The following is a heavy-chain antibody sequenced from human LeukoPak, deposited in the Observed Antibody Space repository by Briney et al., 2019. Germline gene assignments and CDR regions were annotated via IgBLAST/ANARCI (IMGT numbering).Heavy chain of an antibody. CDR3: AKEVTAAGGNFEY. J-gene: IGHJ4*02. V-gene: IGHV3-30*18. D-gene: IGHD6-13*01. Sequence: PGGSLRLSCAASGFTFSSYGMHWVRQAPGKGLEWVAVISYDGSNKYYADSVKGRFTISRDNSKNTMYVQMNSLRAEDTAVYYCAKEVTAAGGNFEYWGQGTLVTVSS. CDR2: ISYDGSNK. CDR1: GFTFSSYG.